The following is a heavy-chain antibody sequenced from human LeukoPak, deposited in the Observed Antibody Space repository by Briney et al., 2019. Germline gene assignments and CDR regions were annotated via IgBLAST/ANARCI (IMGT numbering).Heavy chain of an antibody. CDR1: GFNFGFYE. Sequence: GGSLRLSCAASGFNFGFYEMNWVRQAPGKGLEWISYIGGGGTIWHYADSVRGRFTISRDTAKNSLYLQMDSLRVEDTAVYYCVRERATHSSYGYTSGNWFARWGEGTLVIVSS. CDR2: IGGGGTIW. CDR3: VRERATHSSYGYTSGNWFAR. D-gene: IGHD3-16*01. V-gene: IGHV3-48*03. J-gene: IGHJ5*02.